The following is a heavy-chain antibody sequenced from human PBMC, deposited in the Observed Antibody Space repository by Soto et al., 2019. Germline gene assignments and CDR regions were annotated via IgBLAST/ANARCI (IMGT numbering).Heavy chain of an antibody. D-gene: IGHD3-10*01. V-gene: IGHV3-30-3*01. CDR1: GFTFSSYA. Sequence: QVQLVESGGGVVQPGRSLRLSCAASGFTFSSYAMHWVRQAPGKGLEWVAVISYDGSNKYYADSVKGRFTISRDNSKNTLYLQMNRLRAEDTAVYYCARDRWYEVRGVYHFDYWGQGTLVTVSS. CDR2: ISYDGSNK. CDR3: ARDRWYEVRGVYHFDY. J-gene: IGHJ4*02.